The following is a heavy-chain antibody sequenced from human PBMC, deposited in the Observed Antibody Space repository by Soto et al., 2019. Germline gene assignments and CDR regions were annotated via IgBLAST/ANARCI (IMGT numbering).Heavy chain of an antibody. J-gene: IGHJ3*02. Sequence: EVQLLESGGGLVQPGGSLRLSCAASGFTFSSYAMSWVRQAPGKGLEWVSAISGSGGSTYYADSVKGRFIISRDNSKNTLYLQMNSLRAEDTAVYYCAKGWGSGSDAFDIWGQGTMVTVSS. CDR3: AKGWGSGSDAFDI. V-gene: IGHV3-23*01. CDR2: ISGSGGST. CDR1: GFTFSSYA. D-gene: IGHD2-15*01.